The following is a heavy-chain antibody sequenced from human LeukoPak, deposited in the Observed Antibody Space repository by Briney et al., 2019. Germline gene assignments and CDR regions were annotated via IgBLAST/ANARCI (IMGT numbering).Heavy chain of an antibody. CDR1: GGSISSYY. V-gene: IGHV4-59*01. CDR2: IYYSGST. Sequence: SETLSLTXTVSGGSISSYYWSWIWQPPGKGLEWIGYIYYSGSTNYNPSLKSRVTISVDTSKNQFSLKLSSVTAADTAVYYSASAEQPRPGAFDIWGQGTMVTVSS. J-gene: IGHJ3*02. CDR3: ASAEQPRPGAFDI. D-gene: IGHD6-13*01.